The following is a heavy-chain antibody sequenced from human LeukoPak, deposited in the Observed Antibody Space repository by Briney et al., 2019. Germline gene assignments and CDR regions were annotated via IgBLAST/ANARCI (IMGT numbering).Heavy chain of an antibody. CDR2: IYYSGST. Sequence: SETLSLTCTVSGGSISSYYWSWIRQPPGKGLEWIGCIYYSGSTNYNLSLKSRVTISVDTSKNQYSLKLSSVTAADTAVYYCARVRLGELSLLDYWGQGTLVTVSS. CDR1: GGSISSYY. V-gene: IGHV4-59*01. CDR3: ARVRLGELSLLDY. D-gene: IGHD3-16*02. J-gene: IGHJ4*02.